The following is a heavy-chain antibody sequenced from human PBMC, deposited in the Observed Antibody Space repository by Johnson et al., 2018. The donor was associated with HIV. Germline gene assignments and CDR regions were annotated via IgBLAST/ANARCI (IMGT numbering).Heavy chain of an antibody. Sequence: QVQLVESGGGLVQPGGSLRLSCAASGFTFSSYAMHWVRQAPGKGLEWVAFIYYDGIKKYYADSVRGRLTISRDNSKNTVYLQMRSLRAEDTAVYYCAKDVGNFWPDALDIWGQGTMVTVSS. V-gene: IGHV3-30*02. J-gene: IGHJ3*02. D-gene: IGHD1-26*01. CDR1: GFTFSSYA. CDR3: AKDVGNFWPDALDI. CDR2: IYYDGIKK.